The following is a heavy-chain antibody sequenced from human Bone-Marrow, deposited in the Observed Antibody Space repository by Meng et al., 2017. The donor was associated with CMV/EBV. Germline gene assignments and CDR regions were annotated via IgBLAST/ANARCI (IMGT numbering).Heavy chain of an antibody. D-gene: IGHD3-10*01. CDR1: GYTFTSYD. Sequence: ASVKVSCKASGYTFTSYDINWVRQATGQGLEWMGWMNPNSGNTGYAQKFQGRVTMTRNTSISTAYMELSSLRSDDTAVYYCARDRVLRGVNGMDVWGQGTTVTVSS. CDR2: MNPNSGNT. V-gene: IGHV1-8*01. J-gene: IGHJ6*02. CDR3: ARDRVLRGVNGMDV.